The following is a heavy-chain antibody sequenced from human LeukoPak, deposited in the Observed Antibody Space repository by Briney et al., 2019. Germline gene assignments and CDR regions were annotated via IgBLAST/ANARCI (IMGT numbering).Heavy chain of an antibody. Sequence: SETLSLTCTVSGGSISSYYWSWIRQPPGKGLEWIGYIYYSGSTNYNPSLKSRVTISVDTSKNQFSLKLSSVTAADTAVYYCARLRYSSSWYDGEPDYFDYWGQGTLVTVSS. CDR3: ARLRYSSSWYDGEPDYFDY. V-gene: IGHV4-59*08. CDR1: GGSISSYY. CDR2: IYYSGST. J-gene: IGHJ4*02. D-gene: IGHD6-13*01.